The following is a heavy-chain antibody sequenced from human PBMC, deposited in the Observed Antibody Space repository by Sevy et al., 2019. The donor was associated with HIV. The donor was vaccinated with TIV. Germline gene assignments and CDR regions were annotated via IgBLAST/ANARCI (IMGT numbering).Heavy chain of an antibody. CDR3: AKEKGDYGYFDY. CDR1: GFTFDDYA. Sequence: GGSLRLSCAASGFTFDDYAMHWVRQAPGKGLEWVSGISWNGGSIGYADSEKGRFTISRDNAKNSLYLQMNSLRAEDTALYYCAKEKGDYGYFDYWGQGTLVTVSS. V-gene: IGHV3-9*01. D-gene: IGHD4-17*01. CDR2: ISWNGGSI. J-gene: IGHJ4*02.